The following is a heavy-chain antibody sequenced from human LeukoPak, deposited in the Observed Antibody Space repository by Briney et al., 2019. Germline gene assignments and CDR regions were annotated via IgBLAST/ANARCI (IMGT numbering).Heavy chain of an antibody. J-gene: IGHJ6*03. Sequence: SETLSLTCTVSGGSISSSSYYWGWIRQPPGKGLEWIGSIYYSGSIYYNPSLKSRVTISVDTSKNQFSLKLSSVTAADTAVYYCARGRLVVVVAGGRYMDVWGKGTTVTVSS. CDR3: ARGRLVVVVAGGRYMDV. V-gene: IGHV4-39*07. CDR2: IYYSGSI. CDR1: GGSISSSSYY. D-gene: IGHD2-15*01.